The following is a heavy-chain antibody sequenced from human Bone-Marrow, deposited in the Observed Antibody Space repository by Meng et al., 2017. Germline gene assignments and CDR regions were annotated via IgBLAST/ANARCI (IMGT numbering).Heavy chain of an antibody. CDR3: ARDEDISAAGKLFGDY. V-gene: IGHV1-2*06. J-gene: IGHJ4*02. CDR2: INPKSGDT. CDR1: GYTFTSYG. Sequence: QVQVVQSGAEGKKPGASVKVSCKASGYTFTSYGINWVRRAPGQGLEWMGRINPKSGDTHYAQKFQARVTMTGDTSISTAYMELSGLRSDDTAMYYCARDEDISAAGKLFGDYWGQGTLVTVSS. D-gene: IGHD6-25*01.